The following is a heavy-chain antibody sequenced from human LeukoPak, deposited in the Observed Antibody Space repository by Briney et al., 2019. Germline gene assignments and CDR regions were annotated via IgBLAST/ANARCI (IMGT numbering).Heavy chain of an antibody. D-gene: IGHD3-10*01. CDR2: IKQDGSEK. V-gene: IGHV3-7*01. Sequence: GGSLRLSCAASGFTFDDYGMSWVRQAPGKGLEWVANIKQDGSEKYYVDSVKGRFTISRDNAKNSLYLQMNSLRAEDTAVYYCARDKNYYGSGSTFNWFDPWGQGTLVTVSS. CDR3: ARDKNYYGSGSTFNWFDP. CDR1: GFTFDDYG. J-gene: IGHJ5*02.